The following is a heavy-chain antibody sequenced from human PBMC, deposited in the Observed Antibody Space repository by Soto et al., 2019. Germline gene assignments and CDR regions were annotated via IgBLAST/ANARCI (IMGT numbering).Heavy chain of an antibody. J-gene: IGHJ4*02. CDR3: ARNHYYDSSGHEDY. CDR2: IIPILGIA. V-gene: IGHV1-69*02. Sequence: QVQLVQSGAEVKKPGSSVKVSCKASGGTFSSYTISWVRQAPGQGLEWMGRIIPILGIANYAQKFQGRVTXXAXKXMSTAYMELSSLRSEDTAVYYCARNHYYDSSGHEDYWGQGTLVTVSS. CDR1: GGTFSSYT. D-gene: IGHD3-22*01.